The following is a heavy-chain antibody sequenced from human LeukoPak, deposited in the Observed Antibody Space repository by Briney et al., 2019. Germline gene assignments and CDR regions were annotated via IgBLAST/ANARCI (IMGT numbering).Heavy chain of an antibody. CDR2: ISSNGGST. CDR1: GFTFSSYS. V-gene: IGHV3-64*01. J-gene: IGHJ3*02. CDR3: ARDLILGTGAFDI. Sequence: GGSLRLSCAASGFTFSSYSMNWVRQAPGKGLEYVSAISSNGGSTYYANSVKGRFTISRDNSKNTLYLQIGSLRAEDMAVYYCARDLILGTGAFDIWGQGTMVTVSS. D-gene: IGHD2-21*01.